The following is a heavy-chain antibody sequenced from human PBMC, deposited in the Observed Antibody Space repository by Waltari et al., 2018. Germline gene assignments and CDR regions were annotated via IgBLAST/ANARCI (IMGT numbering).Heavy chain of an antibody. Sequence: EVQLLESGGGLVQPGGSLRLSCAASGFTFSSYAMSWVRQAPGKGLEWVSVIYSGGSTYYADSVKGRFTISRDNSKNTLYLQMNSLRAEDTAVYYCALCTNEWYYMDVWGKGTTVTVSS. CDR3: ALCTNEWYYMDV. D-gene: IGHD2-8*01. V-gene: IGHV3-23*03. CDR2: IYSGGST. CDR1: GFTFSSYA. J-gene: IGHJ6*03.